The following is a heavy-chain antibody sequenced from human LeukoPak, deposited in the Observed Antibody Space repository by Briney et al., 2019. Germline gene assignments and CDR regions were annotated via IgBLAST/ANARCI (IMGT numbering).Heavy chain of an antibody. D-gene: IGHD6-13*01. Sequence: GGSLRLSCAASGFIFSSYGMHWVRQAPGKGLEWVSSISSSSSYIYYADSVKGRFTISRDNAKNSLYLQMNSLRAEDTAVYYCARGTIAAAGTEEDYWGQGTLVTVSS. CDR3: ARGTIAAAGTEEDY. V-gene: IGHV3-21*01. CDR2: ISSSSSYI. CDR1: GFIFSSYG. J-gene: IGHJ4*02.